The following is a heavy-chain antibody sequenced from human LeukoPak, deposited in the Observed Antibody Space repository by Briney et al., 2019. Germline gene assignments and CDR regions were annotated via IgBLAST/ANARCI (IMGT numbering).Heavy chain of an antibody. Sequence: GGSLRLSCAASGFTFSSYWMGWVRQAPGKGLEWVASIQQGGSHKYYMDSVEGRFTISRDNAKNSLFLQMNSLRAEDTAVYYCARTREQWQVLDYWGQGTLVIVSS. CDR3: ARTREQWQVLDY. D-gene: IGHD6-19*01. CDR1: GFTFSSYW. CDR2: IQQGGSHK. J-gene: IGHJ4*02. V-gene: IGHV3-7*01.